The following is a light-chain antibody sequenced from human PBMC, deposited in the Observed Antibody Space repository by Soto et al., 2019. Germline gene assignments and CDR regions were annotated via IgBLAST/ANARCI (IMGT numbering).Light chain of an antibody. Sequence: QSVLTQPPSASGTPGQRVSISCSGSSSNIGSNTVTWYQHHPGTAPRLLIYNNIQRPSGVPERFSGSKSVTSASLAISGLQSEDEADYYCAVWEDRLDGHAVFGGGTQLTVL. CDR1: SSNIGSNT. J-gene: IGLJ7*01. CDR2: NNI. CDR3: AVWEDRLDGHAV. V-gene: IGLV1-44*01.